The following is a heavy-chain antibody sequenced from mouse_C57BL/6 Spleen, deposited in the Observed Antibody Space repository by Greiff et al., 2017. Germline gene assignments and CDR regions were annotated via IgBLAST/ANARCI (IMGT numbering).Heavy chain of an antibody. V-gene: IGHV14-3*01. J-gene: IGHJ1*03. Sequence: EVQLQESVAELVRPGASVKLSCTASGFNIKNTYMHWVKQRPEQGLAWIGRIDPANGNTKYAPKFQGKATITADTSSNTAYLQLSSLTSEDTAIYYCAGGTVVDWYFDVGGTGTTVTVSS. CDR3: AGGTVVDWYFDV. D-gene: IGHD1-1*01. CDR2: IDPANGNT. CDR1: GFNIKNTY.